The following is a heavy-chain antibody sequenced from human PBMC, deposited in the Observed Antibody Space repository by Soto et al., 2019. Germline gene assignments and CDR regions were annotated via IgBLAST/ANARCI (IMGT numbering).Heavy chain of an antibody. V-gene: IGHV1-69*06. CDR1: GGTFSSYT. Sequence: QVQLVQSGAEVKKPGSSVKVSCKTSGGTFSSYTISWVRQAPGQGLEWMGGFIPLFRPATYAQKFQGRVTITADKSTNPAYMELSGLGFEDTAVYYWARDCGSTNCFDMDVWGQGTTVTGSS. D-gene: IGHD2-2*01. CDR3: ARDCGSTNCFDMDV. CDR2: FIPLFRPA. J-gene: IGHJ6*02.